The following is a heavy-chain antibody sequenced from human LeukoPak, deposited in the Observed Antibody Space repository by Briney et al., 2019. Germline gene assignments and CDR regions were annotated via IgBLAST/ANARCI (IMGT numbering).Heavy chain of an antibody. J-gene: IGHJ4*02. CDR2: IWYDGSNK. CDR1: GFTFSSYG. Sequence: PGRSLRLSCAASGFTFSSYGMHWVRQAPGKGLEWVAVIWYDGSNKYYADSVKGRFTISRDNSKNTLYLQMNSLRAEDTAVYYCAKVSVAAAGGDYWGQGTLVTVSS. V-gene: IGHV3-30*18. CDR3: AKVSVAAAGGDY. D-gene: IGHD6-13*01.